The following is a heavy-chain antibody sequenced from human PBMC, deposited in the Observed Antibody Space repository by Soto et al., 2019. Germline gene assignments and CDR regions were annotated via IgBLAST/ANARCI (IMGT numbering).Heavy chain of an antibody. CDR1: GGTFSSYA. CDR3: ARVTIAVAGTMGYYYYYGMDV. V-gene: IGHV1-69*01. D-gene: IGHD6-19*01. J-gene: IGHJ6*02. CDR2: IIPIFGTA. Sequence: QVQLVQSGAEVKKPGSSVKVSCKASGGTFSSYAISWVRQAPGQGLEWMGGIIPIFGTANYAQKVQGRVTITADESTSTAYMELSSLRSEDTAVYYCARVTIAVAGTMGYYYYYGMDVWGQGTTVTVSS.